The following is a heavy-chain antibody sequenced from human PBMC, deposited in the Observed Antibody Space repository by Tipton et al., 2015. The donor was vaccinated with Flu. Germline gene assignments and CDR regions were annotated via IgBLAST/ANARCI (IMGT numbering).Heavy chain of an antibody. CDR2: IYYSGST. J-gene: IGHJ5*02. V-gene: IGHV4-39*07. Sequence: GLVKPSETLSLICTVSGASVRSSRYYWAWIRQPPGKGLECIGTIYYSGSTYYNPSLKSRVTISVDTSKNQFSLKLTSVTAADTAVYYCARDPGSRMFDPWGQGTLVTVSS. CDR3: ARDPGSRMFDP. CDR1: GASVRSSRYY. D-gene: IGHD6-13*01.